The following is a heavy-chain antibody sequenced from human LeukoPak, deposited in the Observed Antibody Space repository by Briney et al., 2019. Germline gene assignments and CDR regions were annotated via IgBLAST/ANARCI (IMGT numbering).Heavy chain of an antibody. CDR1: GGPISSSSYY. CDR3: ARAKVEMATRFDY. D-gene: IGHD5-24*01. V-gene: IGHV4-39*06. Sequence: KASETLSLTCTVSGGPISSSSYYWGWIRQPPGKGLEWIGSIYYSGSTYYNPSHKSRVTISVDTSKDQLHLTLRSVTAADTAVYYCARAKVEMATRFDYWGQGTLVTVS. CDR2: IYYSGST. J-gene: IGHJ4*02.